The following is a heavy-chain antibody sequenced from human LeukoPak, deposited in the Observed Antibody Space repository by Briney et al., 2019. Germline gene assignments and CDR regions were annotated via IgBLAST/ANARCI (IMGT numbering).Heavy chain of an antibody. Sequence: SQTLSLTCTVSGGSISSGGYYWGWIRQHPGKGLEWIGYIYYSGSTYYNPSLKSRVTISVDTSKNQFSLKLSSVTAADTAVYYCARLDSSGFLFDYWGQGTLVTVSS. V-gene: IGHV4-31*03. D-gene: IGHD3-22*01. CDR3: ARLDSSGFLFDY. CDR1: GGSISSGGYY. J-gene: IGHJ4*02. CDR2: IYYSGST.